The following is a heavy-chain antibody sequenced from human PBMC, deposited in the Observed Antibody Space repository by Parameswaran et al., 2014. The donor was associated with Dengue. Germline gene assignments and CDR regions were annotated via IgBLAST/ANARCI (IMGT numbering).Heavy chain of an antibody. D-gene: IGHD3-3*01. CDR2: INSDGSST. V-gene: IGHV3-74*01. J-gene: IGHJ6*03. CDR3: ARDPRTIFGVVITWGYYMDV. Sequence: MPGVRQGSREGGWVWVSRINSDGSSTSYADSVKGRFTISRDNSKNTLYLQMNSLRAEDTAVYYCARDPRTIFGVVITWGYYMDVWGKGTTVTVSS.